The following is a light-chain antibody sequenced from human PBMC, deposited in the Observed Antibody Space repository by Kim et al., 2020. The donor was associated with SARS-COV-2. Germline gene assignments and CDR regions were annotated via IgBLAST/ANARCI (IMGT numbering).Light chain of an antibody. CDR1: SSDVGGYNY. J-gene: IGLJ2*01. CDR2: DVS. CDR3: SSYTSSSTVV. V-gene: IGLV2-14*03. Sequence: GQSITISCTGISSDVGGYNYVSWYQQHPGKAPKLMIYDVSNRPSGVSNRFSGSKSGNTASLTISGLQAEDEADYYCSSYTSSSTVVFGGGTQLTVL.